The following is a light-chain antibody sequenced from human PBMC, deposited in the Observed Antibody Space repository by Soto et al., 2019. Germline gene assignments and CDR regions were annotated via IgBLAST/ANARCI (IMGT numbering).Light chain of an antibody. J-gene: IGLJ3*02. CDR2: DTS. V-gene: IGLV7-46*01. CDR3: LLSYSGARLGV. Sequence: QAVVTQEPSLTVSPGGTVTLTCGSSTGAVTSGHYPYWFQQKPGQAPRTLIYDTSNKQSWTPARFSGSLLGGKAALTLSGAQPEDEADYYCLLSYSGARLGVFGGGTKLTVL. CDR1: TGAVTSGHY.